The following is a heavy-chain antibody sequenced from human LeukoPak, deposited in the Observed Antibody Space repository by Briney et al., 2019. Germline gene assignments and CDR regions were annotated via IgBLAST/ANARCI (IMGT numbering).Heavy chain of an antibody. CDR2: ISAYNGNT. CDR1: VYTFTSYG. Sequence: ASVKVSCKASVYTFTSYGIRWVRQAPGQGLEWMGWISAYNGNTNYAQKLQGRVTMTTDTSTSTAYMELRSLRSDDTAVYYCARDSGYVGYYYGMDVWGQGTTVTVSS. CDR3: ARDSGYVGYYYGMDV. J-gene: IGHJ6*02. V-gene: IGHV1-18*01. D-gene: IGHD5-12*01.